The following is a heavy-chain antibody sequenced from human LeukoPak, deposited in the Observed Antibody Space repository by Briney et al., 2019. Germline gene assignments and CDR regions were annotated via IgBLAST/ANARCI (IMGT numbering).Heavy chain of an antibody. V-gene: IGHV1-2*02. J-gene: IGHJ4*02. CDR1: GYTFTGYY. CDR2: INPNSGGT. Sequence: GASVKVSCKASGYTFTGYYMHWVRQAPGQGLEWMGWINPNSGGTNYAQKFQGRVTMTRDTSISTAYMELSRLRSDDTAVYYCARDRLRVAEGFDYWGQGTLVTVSS. D-gene: IGHD5-12*01. CDR3: ARDRLRVAEGFDY.